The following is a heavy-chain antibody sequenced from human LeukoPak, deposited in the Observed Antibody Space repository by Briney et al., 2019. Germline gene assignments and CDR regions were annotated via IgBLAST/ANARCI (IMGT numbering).Heavy chain of an antibody. V-gene: IGHV3-20*04. Sequence: PGGSLRLSCAASGFTFDDYGMSWVRQAPGKGLEWVFGINWNGGSTGYADSVKGRFTISRDNAKNSLYLQMNSLRAEDTALYYCARRGGSGWSGDYWGQGTLVTVSS. CDR1: GFTFDDYG. CDR3: ARRGGSGWSGDY. J-gene: IGHJ4*02. CDR2: INWNGGST. D-gene: IGHD6-19*01.